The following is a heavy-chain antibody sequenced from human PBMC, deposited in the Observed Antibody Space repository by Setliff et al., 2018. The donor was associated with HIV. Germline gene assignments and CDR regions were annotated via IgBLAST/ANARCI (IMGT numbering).Heavy chain of an antibody. D-gene: IGHD2-15*01. CDR2: IYYRGGT. CDR1: GASISSYY. V-gene: IGHV4-59*01. J-gene: IGHJ4*02. Sequence: SETLSLTCNVSGASISSYYWSWIRQPPGKGLEWIGYIYYRGGTNYNPSLKSRLTILVDAAKNQFSLKLSSVTTADTAVYYCARATATWLVDNWGQGTLVTVSS. CDR3: ARATATWLVDN.